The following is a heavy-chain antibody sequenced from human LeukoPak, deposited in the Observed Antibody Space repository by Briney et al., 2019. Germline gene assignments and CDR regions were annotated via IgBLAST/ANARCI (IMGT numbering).Heavy chain of an antibody. D-gene: IGHD1-26*01. CDR1: GYTFTSYG. CDR2: ISAYNGNT. V-gene: IGHV1-18*01. CDR3: ARAILKVGATYAFDI. Sequence: ASVKVSCKASGYTFTSYGISWVRQAPGQGLEWMGWISAYNGNTNYAQKLQGRVTMTTDTSTSTAYMELRSLRSDDTAVYYCARAILKVGATYAFDIWGQGTMVTVSS. J-gene: IGHJ3*02.